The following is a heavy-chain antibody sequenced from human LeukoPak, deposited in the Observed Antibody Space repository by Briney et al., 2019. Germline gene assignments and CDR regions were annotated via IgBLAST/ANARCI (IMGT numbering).Heavy chain of an antibody. Sequence: PSETLSLTCTVSGGSISSYYWSWIRQPPGKGLEWIGYIYYSGSTNYNPSLKSRVTISVDTSKNQFSLKLGSVTAADTAVYYCARGKTGTPGSFDYWGQGTLVTVSS. CDR2: IYYSGST. CDR1: GGSISSYY. CDR3: ARGKTGTPGSFDY. D-gene: IGHD1-1*01. V-gene: IGHV4-59*01. J-gene: IGHJ4*02.